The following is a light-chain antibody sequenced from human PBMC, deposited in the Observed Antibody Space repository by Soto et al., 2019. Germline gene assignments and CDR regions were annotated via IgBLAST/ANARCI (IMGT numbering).Light chain of an antibody. CDR3: CSYAGSYTLI. J-gene: IGLJ2*01. Sequence: QSALTQPRSVSGSPGQSVTVSCTGTRNDVGGYNYVSWYQQHPGKAPKLIISDVTNRPSGVPDRFSGSKPGNTASLTIYGLQADDEAEYYCCSYAGSYTLIFGGGTKVTVL. CDR2: DVT. CDR1: RNDVGGYNY. V-gene: IGLV2-11*01.